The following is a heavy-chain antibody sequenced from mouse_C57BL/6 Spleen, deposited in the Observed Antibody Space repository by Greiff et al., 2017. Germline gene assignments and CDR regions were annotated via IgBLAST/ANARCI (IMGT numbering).Heavy chain of an antibody. V-gene: IGHV1-15*01. CDR3: TRGGGIWFAY. CDR2: IDPETGGT. CDR1: GYTFTDYE. Sequence: VQLQQSGAELVRPGASVTLSCKASGYTFTDYEMHWVKQTPVHGLEWIGAIDPETGGTAYNQKFKGKAILTADKSSSTAYMELRSLTSEDSAVYYCTRGGGIWFAYWGQGTLVTVSA. D-gene: IGHD1-1*02. J-gene: IGHJ3*01.